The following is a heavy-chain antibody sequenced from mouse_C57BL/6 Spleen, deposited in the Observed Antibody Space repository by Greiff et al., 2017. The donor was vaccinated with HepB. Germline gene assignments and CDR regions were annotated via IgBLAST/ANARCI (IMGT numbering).Heavy chain of an antibody. D-gene: IGHD3-1*01. J-gene: IGHJ4*01. V-gene: IGHV5-4*01. Sequence: EVQGVESGGGLVKPGGSLKLSCAASGFTFSSYAMSWVRQTPEKRLEWVATISDGGSYTYYPDNVKGRFTISRDNAKNNLYLQMSHLKSEDTAMYYCARDRGSYAMDYWGQRTSVTVSS. CDR2: ISDGGSYT. CDR1: GFTFSSYA. CDR3: ARDRGSYAMDY.